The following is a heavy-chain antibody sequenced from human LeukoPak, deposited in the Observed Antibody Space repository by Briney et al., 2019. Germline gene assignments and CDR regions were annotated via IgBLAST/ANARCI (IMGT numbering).Heavy chain of an antibody. CDR2: ISGSGGST. CDR3: ERDGRDGFDY. J-gene: IGHJ4*02. Sequence: PGGSLRLSCAASGFTFRTYALSWVRQAPGKGLEWVSGISGSGGSTYYADSVKGRFTISRDNSKNTLYLQINSLRAEDTAVYYCERDGRDGFDYWGQGTRVTVS. D-gene: IGHD5-24*01. CDR1: GFTFRTYA. V-gene: IGHV3-23*01.